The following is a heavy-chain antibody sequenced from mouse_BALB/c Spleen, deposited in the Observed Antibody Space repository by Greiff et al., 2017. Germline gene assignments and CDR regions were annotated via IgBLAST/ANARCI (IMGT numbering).Heavy chain of an antibody. J-gene: IGHJ3*01. D-gene: IGHD2-14*01. CDR3: DSHRREDWFAY. Sequence: EVQVVESGGGLVKPGGSLKLSCAASGFTFSDYYMHWVRQTPEKGLEWVATISDGGSYTYYPDSVKGRFTISRDNAKNTLYLQMSSLRSEDTAMFCCDSHRREDWFAYWGQGTLVTVPA. V-gene: IGHV5-4*02. CDR1: GFTFSDYY. CDR2: ISDGGSYT.